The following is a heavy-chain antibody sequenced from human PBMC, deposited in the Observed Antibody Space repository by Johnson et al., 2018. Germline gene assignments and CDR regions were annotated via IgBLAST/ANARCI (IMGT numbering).Heavy chain of an antibody. J-gene: IGHJ3*02. D-gene: IGHD6-19*01. V-gene: IGHV5-51*03. CDR1: GYSFTSYW. CDR2: IYPGDSDT. CDR3: ARPIAVAGNDAFDI. Sequence: VELVEAGAEVKEPGESLKISCKGSGYSFTSYWIGWVRQMPGKGLEWMGIIYPGDSDTRYSPSFQGQGTISADKSISTAYLQWSSLKASDTAMYYCARPIAVAGNDAFDIWGQGTMVTVSS.